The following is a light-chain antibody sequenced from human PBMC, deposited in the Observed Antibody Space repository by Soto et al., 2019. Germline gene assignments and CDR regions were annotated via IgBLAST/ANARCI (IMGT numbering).Light chain of an antibody. J-gene: IGKJ1*01. CDR2: RAS. CDR3: QQDSSDSA. Sequence: DIQMTQSPSTLSASVGDRVTITCRASQNINNWLAWYQQKPGKAPKLLIYRASSLENGVPSRFSGRGSGTEFIFTITSLQPDDFANYYCQQDSSDSAFGQGTKVVIK. CDR1: QNINNW. V-gene: IGKV1-5*03.